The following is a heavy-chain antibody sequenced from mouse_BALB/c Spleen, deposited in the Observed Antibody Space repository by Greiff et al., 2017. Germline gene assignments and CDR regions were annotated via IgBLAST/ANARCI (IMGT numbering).Heavy chain of an antibody. J-gene: IGHJ4*01. CDR1: GYAFSSYW. Sequence: QVQLQQSGAELVRPGSSVKISCKASGYAFSSYWMNWVKQRPGQGLEWIGQIYPGDGDTNYNGKFKGKATLTADKSSSTAYMQLSSLTSEDSAVYFCARSSYYRYDTAMDYWGQGTSVTVSS. V-gene: IGHV1-80*01. CDR3: ARSSYYRYDTAMDY. D-gene: IGHD2-12*01. CDR2: IYPGDGDT.